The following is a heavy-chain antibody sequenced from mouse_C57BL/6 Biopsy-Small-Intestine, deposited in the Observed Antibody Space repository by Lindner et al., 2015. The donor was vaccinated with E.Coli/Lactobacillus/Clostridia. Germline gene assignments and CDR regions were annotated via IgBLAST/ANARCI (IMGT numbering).Heavy chain of an antibody. Sequence: VQLQESGPELVKPGASVKISCKASGYSFTDYYIHWVKQNHGNILDWIGYIHPNNGVSKYNQKFRGKATLTVDKSSSTAYMELRSLTSEDSAVYYCAREGDFGNSYDYWGQGTTLTVSS. CDR2: IHPNNGVS. V-gene: IGHV1-31*01. CDR1: GYSFTDYY. CDR3: AREGDFGNSYDY. D-gene: IGHD2-1*01. J-gene: IGHJ2*01.